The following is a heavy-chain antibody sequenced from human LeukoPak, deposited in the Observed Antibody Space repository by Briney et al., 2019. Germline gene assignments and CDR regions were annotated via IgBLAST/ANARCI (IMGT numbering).Heavy chain of an antibody. CDR1: GITFSSYA. J-gene: IGHJ2*01. CDR3: AKDRYGDSGGYFDL. D-gene: IGHD4-17*01. Sequence: GASLRLSCAPSGITFSSYAMSWVRQAPGKGLEWVSAISGTGGRIYYGDSVKGRFTISRDNSKNTLYLQMNSLRAEDTAIYYCAKDRYGDSGGYFDLWGRGTLVTVPS. V-gene: IGHV3-23*01. CDR2: ISGTGGRI.